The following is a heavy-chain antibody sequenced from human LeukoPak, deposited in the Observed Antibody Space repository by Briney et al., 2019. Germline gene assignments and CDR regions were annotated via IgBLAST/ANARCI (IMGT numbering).Heavy chain of an antibody. D-gene: IGHD6-13*01. Sequence: GGSLRLSCAASGFTLSSYAMSWVRQGPGKGLEWVSAISVSGNTYHADSVKGRFTISRDNSKNTLYLQMNSLRADDTAVYYCAYLPNLSSSWYYYYMDVWGKGTTVAVSS. V-gene: IGHV3-23*01. CDR2: ISVSGNT. CDR3: AYLPNLSSSWYYYYMDV. CDR1: GFTLSSYA. J-gene: IGHJ6*03.